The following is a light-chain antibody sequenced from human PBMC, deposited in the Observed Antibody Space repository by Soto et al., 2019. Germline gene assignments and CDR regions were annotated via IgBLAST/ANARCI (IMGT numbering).Light chain of an antibody. J-gene: IGLJ3*02. CDR1: SSNIGSNA. CDR3: ATWADSLNGWV. CDR2: SND. V-gene: IGLV1-44*01. Sequence: QSVLTQPTSASGTPGQRGTISCSGSSSNIGSNAVSWYHQLPGTAPKLLIYSNDQRPSGVPDRFSGSKSGTSASLAISGLQSDDEADYYCATWADSLNGWVFGGGTKVTVL.